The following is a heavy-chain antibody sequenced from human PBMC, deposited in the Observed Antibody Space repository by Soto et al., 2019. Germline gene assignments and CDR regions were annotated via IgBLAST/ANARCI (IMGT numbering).Heavy chain of an antibody. Sequence: ASVKVSCKVSGYTLTELSMHWVRQAPGKGLEWMGGFDPEDGETIYAQEFQGRVTMTEDTSTDTAYMELSSLRSEDTAVYYCATGVYYGSGSYINWFDPWGQGTLVTVSS. V-gene: IGHV1-24*01. CDR3: ATGVYYGSGSYINWFDP. CDR2: FDPEDGET. J-gene: IGHJ5*02. D-gene: IGHD3-10*01. CDR1: GYTLTELS.